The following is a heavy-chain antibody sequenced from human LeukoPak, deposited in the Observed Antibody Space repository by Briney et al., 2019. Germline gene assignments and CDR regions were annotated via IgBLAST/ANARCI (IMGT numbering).Heavy chain of an antibody. V-gene: IGHV3-7*01. CDR1: GFTFSSYW. CDR3: ARWYRDELARLIDYGMDV. D-gene: IGHD6-13*01. Sequence: GGSLRLSCAASGFTFSSYWMSWVRQAPGKGVEWVANIKQDGSERYYVDSVKGRFTISRDNAKNSLYLQMNSLRAEDTAVYYCARWYRDELARLIDYGMDVWGQGTTVTVSS. CDR2: IKQDGSER. J-gene: IGHJ6*02.